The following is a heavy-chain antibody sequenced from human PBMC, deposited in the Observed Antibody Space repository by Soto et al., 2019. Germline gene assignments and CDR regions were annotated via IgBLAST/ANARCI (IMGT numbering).Heavy chain of an antibody. D-gene: IGHD6-19*01. V-gene: IGHV3-21*01. CDR2: ISSGRPDI. CDR1: GFSFDTYN. J-gene: IGHJ4*02. Sequence: GGSLRLSCAASGFSFDTYNMNWVRQAPGKGLEWVSSISSGRPDIFYADSVRGRFTISRDDAKKSLFLQMNSLRADDTAVYYCARDHLGIAAGDFDLWGQGTLVTVSS. CDR3: ARDHLGIAAGDFDL.